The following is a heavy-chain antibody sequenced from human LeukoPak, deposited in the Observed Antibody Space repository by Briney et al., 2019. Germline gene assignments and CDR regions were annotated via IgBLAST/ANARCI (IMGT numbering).Heavy chain of an antibody. J-gene: IGHJ5*02. CDR1: GFTFSSYA. D-gene: IGHD4-17*01. V-gene: IGHV3-15*01. Sequence: GVSLRLSCAASGFTFSSYAMSWVRQAPGKGLEWVGRIKSKTDGGTTDYAAPVKGRFTISRDDSKNTLYLQMNSLKTEDTAVYYCARETTVTTFDPWGQGTLVTVSS. CDR2: IKSKTDGGTT. CDR3: ARETTVTTFDP.